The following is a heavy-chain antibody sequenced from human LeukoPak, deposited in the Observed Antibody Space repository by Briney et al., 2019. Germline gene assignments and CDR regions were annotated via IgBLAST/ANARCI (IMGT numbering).Heavy chain of an antibody. Sequence: GESLRLSCAVSGFIVSSDYMSWVRQAPGKGLVWVSRIYSDGSSTSYADSVKGRFTISRDNAKNTLYLQMNSLRAEDTAVYYCARNSGYYAFDIWGQGTMVTVSP. V-gene: IGHV3-74*01. CDR2: IYSDGSST. CDR3: ARNSGYYAFDI. CDR1: GFIVSSDY. J-gene: IGHJ3*02. D-gene: IGHD3-22*01.